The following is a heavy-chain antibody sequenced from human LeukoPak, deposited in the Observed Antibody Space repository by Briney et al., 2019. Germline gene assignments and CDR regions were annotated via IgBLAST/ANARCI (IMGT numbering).Heavy chain of an antibody. J-gene: IGHJ4*02. D-gene: IGHD5-12*01. CDR1: GGSISSYY. V-gene: IGHV4-59*01. Sequence: PSETLSLTCTVSGGSISSYYWSWIRQPPGKGLEWIGYIFHSGSTNYNPSLKSRVTMSVDTSKNQFSLKLSSVTAADTAVYYCATRWRRGYPDYWGQGTLVTVSS. CDR2: IFHSGST. CDR3: ATRWRRGYPDY.